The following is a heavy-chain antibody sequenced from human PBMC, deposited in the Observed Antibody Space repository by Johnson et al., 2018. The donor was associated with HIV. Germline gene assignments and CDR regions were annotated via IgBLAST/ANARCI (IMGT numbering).Heavy chain of an antibody. CDR1: GFTFSSYA. V-gene: IGHV3-30-3*01. Sequence: QVQLVESGGGVVQPGRSLRLSCAASGFTFSSYAMHWVRQAPGKGLEWVAVISYDGSNKDYADSVKGLFTISRDNSKNTLYLQMNSLGAEDTAVYYCARGRYAFDIWGQGTMVTVSS. CDR3: ARGRYAFDI. CDR2: ISYDGSNK. J-gene: IGHJ3*02.